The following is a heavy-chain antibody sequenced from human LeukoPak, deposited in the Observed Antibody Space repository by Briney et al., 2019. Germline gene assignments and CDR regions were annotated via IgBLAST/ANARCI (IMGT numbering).Heavy chain of an antibody. Sequence: GGSLRLSCAASGFTFSSHAMCWVRQAPGKGLEWVSSIDISGGSTYYADSVQGRFTISRDNSKNTLYLEMNSLRAEDTALYYCANEVRPNDYWGQGTLVTVTS. D-gene: IGHD1-1*01. CDR3: ANEVRPNDY. CDR1: GFTFSSHA. CDR2: IDISGGST. J-gene: IGHJ4*02. V-gene: IGHV3-23*01.